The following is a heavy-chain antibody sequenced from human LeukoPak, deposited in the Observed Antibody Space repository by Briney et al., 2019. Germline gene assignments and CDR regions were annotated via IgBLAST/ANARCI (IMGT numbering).Heavy chain of an antibody. CDR3: AGDRGGGNANFDY. Sequence: SETLSLTCTVSGGFISSDYWSWIRQPPGKGLEWIGYIYNSGSTNYNPSLKSRVTISVDTTKNQFSLKLASVTAADTAVYYCAGDRGGGNANFDYWGQGTLVTVSS. CDR2: IYNSGST. V-gene: IGHV4-59*01. CDR1: GGFISSDY. J-gene: IGHJ4*02. D-gene: IGHD4-23*01.